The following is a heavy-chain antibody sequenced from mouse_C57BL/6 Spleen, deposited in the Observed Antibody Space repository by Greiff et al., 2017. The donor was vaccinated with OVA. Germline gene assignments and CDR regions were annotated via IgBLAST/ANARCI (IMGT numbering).Heavy chain of an antibody. CDR1: GYTFTSYW. Sequence: VKLQQPGAELVKPGASVKLSCKASGYTFTSYWMQWVKQRPGQGLEWIGEIDPSDGYNNYNQKFKGKATLTVDTSSSTAYMQLSSLTSEDSAVYYCARRTTVSFDVWGTGTTVTVSS. CDR3: ARRTTVSFDV. V-gene: IGHV1-50*01. D-gene: IGHD1-1*01. CDR2: IDPSDGYN. J-gene: IGHJ1*03.